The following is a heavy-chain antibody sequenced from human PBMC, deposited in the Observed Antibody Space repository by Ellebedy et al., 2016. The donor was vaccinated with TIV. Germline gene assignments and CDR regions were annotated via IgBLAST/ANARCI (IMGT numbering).Heavy chain of an antibody. J-gene: IGHJ3*02. CDR2: IWSDGSHQ. V-gene: IGHV3-30*02. CDR3: ARAYYYDGPHDVFDI. D-gene: IGHD3-22*01. Sequence: GESLKISCAASGFTFSNYGIHWVRQAPGKGLEWVANIWSDGSHQYYADSVKGRFTISRDNSRNTLYLQMNSLRPEDTAVYYCARAYYYDGPHDVFDIWGQGTMVTVSS. CDR1: GFTFSNYG.